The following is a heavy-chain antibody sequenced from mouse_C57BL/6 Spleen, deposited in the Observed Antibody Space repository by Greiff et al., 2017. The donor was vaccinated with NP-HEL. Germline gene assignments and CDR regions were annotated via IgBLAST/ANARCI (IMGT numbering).Heavy chain of an antibody. D-gene: IGHD1-1*01. V-gene: IGHV1-72*01. CDR2: IDPNSGGT. CDR3: ASPGSSYEGYFDY. CDR1: GYTFSSYW. J-gene: IGHJ2*01. Sequence: VQLQQSGAELVKPGASVKLSCKASGYTFSSYWMHWVKQRPGRGLEWIGRIDPNSGGTKYNEKFKSKATLTVDKPSSTAYMQLSSLTSEDSAVYYCASPGSSYEGYFDYWGQGTTLTVSS.